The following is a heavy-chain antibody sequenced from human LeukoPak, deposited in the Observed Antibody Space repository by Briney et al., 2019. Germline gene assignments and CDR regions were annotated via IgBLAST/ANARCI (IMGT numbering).Heavy chain of an antibody. D-gene: IGHD3-16*01. CDR2: IKSKTDGGTT. Sequence: GGSLRLSCAASGFTFSNAWMSWVRQAPGKGLEWVGRIKSKTDGGTTDYAAPVKGRFTISRDDSKNTLYLQMNGLKTEDTAVYYCTTEGGVEVRVDYWGQGTLVTVSS. CDR3: TTEGGVEVRVDY. CDR1: GFTFSNAW. V-gene: IGHV3-15*01. J-gene: IGHJ4*02.